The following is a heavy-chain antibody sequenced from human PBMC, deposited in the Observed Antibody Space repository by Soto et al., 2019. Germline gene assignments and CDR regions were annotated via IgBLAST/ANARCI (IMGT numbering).Heavy chain of an antibody. CDR3: AKAYCASHSPFDC. J-gene: IGHJ4*02. Sequence: EEQLLESGGGLAQPGGSLRLSCAASGFTFRGYAMSWVRQAPGKGPEWVSGISGSGDSTYHAKSVKGRFIISRDNSKNTLYLEINSLRAEDTAVYYCAKAYCASHSPFDCWGQGTLVAVSS. CDR1: GFTFRGYA. CDR2: ISGSGDST. D-gene: IGHD2-21*01. V-gene: IGHV3-23*01.